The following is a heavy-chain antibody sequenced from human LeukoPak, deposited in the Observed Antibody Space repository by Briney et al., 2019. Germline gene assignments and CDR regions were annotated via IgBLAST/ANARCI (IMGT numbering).Heavy chain of an antibody. CDR2: ISSSNSYI. Sequence: PGGSLRLSCAASGFTFSSYEMNWVRQAPGKGLEWVSSISSSNSYIYYADSVKGRFTISRDNAKNSLYLQMNSLRAEDTAVYYCARLLYGSGFGTFDIWGQGTMVTVSS. CDR3: ARLLYGSGFGTFDI. J-gene: IGHJ3*02. CDR1: GFTFSSYE. D-gene: IGHD3-10*01. V-gene: IGHV3-21*01.